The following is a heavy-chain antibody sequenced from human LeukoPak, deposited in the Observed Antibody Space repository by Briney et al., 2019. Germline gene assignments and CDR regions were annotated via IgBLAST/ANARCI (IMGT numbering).Heavy chain of an antibody. D-gene: IGHD2-15*01. CDR3: ARVGCSGGSCYHDY. V-gene: IGHV1-69*02. Sequence: SAKVSCKASGGTFSSYTISWVRQAPGQGLEWMGRIIPILGIANYAQKFQGRVTITADKSTSTAYMELSSLRSEDTAVYYCARVGCSGGSCYHDYWGQGTLVTVSS. CDR2: IIPILGIA. CDR1: GGTFSSYT. J-gene: IGHJ4*02.